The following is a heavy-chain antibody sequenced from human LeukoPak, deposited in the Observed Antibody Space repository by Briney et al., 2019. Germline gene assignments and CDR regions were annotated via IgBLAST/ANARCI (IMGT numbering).Heavy chain of an antibody. Sequence: RGSVKVSCKASGYTFTSYGTSWVRQAPGQGLEWMGWINPNSGGTNYAQKFQGRVTMTRDTSISTAYMELSRLRSDDTAVYYCARDYYDSSGYWYYFDYWGQGTLVTVSS. CDR1: GYTFTSYG. CDR3: ARDYYDSSGYWYYFDY. J-gene: IGHJ4*02. D-gene: IGHD3-22*01. V-gene: IGHV1-2*02. CDR2: INPNSGGT.